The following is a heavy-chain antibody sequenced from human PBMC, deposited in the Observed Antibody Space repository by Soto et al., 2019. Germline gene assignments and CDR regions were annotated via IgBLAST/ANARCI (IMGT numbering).Heavy chain of an antibody. J-gene: IGHJ3*01. CDR1: GFTFSDTL. D-gene: IGHD1-1*01. CDR3: ARDIVSVGPRANEAFDV. Sequence: VQSGAELKKPGASVNISCQASGFTFSDTLINWVRQGPGQRLEWMGWINPANGNTRYSESFQGRVTISSLSSASTAYVALSDLTSADTAVYYCARDIVSVGPRANEAFDVWGQGPMITVSS. V-gene: IGHV1-3*01. CDR2: INPANGNT.